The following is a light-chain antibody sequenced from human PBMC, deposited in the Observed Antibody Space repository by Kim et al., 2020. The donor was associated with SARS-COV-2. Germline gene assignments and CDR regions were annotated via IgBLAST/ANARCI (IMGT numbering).Light chain of an antibody. CDR2: GAS. CDR1: ESVDNN. V-gene: IGKV3D-15*01. CDR3: QQYNDWPLLT. J-gene: IGKJ4*01. Sequence: IVMTQSPATLSVSPGERVTLSCRASESVDNNLAWYQQRPGQAPRLLIYGASTRATDISPRFSGSGSGTEFILTIRSLQSEDLAVYYCQQYNDWPLLTFGGGTKVDIK.